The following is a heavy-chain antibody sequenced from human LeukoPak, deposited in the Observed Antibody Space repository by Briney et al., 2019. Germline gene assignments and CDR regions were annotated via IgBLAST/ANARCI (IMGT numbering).Heavy chain of an antibody. D-gene: IGHD6-25*01. CDR1: GFTFSSYA. CDR2: ISGSGGST. V-gene: IGHV3-23*01. J-gene: IGHJ4*02. Sequence: PGGSLRLSCAASGFTFSSYAMSWVRQAPGKGLEWVSVISGSGGSTYYADSVKGRFTISRDNSKNTLYLQMNSLRAEDTAVYYCAKSISAARWGGFDYWGQGTLVTVSS. CDR3: AKSISAARWGGFDY.